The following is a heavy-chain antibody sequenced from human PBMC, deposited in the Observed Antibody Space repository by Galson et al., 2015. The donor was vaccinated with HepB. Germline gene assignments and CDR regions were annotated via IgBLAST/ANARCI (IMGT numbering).Heavy chain of an antibody. CDR1: EFTFSSHW. CDR2: IKQDGSEK. CDR3: ARGFCIGVSCHSSQFDF. Sequence: SLRLSCAASEFTFSSHWMSWVRQAPGKGLEWVANIKQDGSEKYYVESVKGRFAISRDNAKNSLYLQMNSLRAEDTAVYYCARGFCIGVSCHSSQFDFWGQGTLVTVSS. V-gene: IGHV3-7*01. D-gene: IGHD2-15*01. J-gene: IGHJ4*02.